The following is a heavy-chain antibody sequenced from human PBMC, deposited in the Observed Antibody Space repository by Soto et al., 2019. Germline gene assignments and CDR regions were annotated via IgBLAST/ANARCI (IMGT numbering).Heavy chain of an antibody. D-gene: IGHD2-8*01. CDR3: AKNGFVGPTGVDD. Sequence: EVQLLESGGGLVQPGGSLRLSCAASGFTFNNYAMGWVRQAPGKGLECVSTITSSGDVSHYADSVKGRFTISRDNSKNTLYLQINSLRAKDTAVYYGAKNGFVGPTGVDDWGQGTTVSVS. CDR1: GFTFNNYA. J-gene: IGHJ6*02. V-gene: IGHV3-23*01. CDR2: ITSSGDVS.